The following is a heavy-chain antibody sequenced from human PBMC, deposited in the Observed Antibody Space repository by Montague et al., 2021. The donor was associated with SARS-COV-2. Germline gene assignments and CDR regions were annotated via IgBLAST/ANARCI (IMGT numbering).Heavy chain of an antibody. V-gene: IGHV4-4*09. J-gene: IGHJ4*02. CDR1: SGSLSNYY. CDR2: VYETGNM. Sequence: SETLSLTCTVSSGSLSNYYWSWMRQSPEKGLEWIGYVYETGNMIYNPSLRSRVSISADTSKSQFSLRLTSVTAADSARYYCARNMAYWGQGVLVTV. D-gene: IGHD2/OR15-2a*01. CDR3: ARNMAY.